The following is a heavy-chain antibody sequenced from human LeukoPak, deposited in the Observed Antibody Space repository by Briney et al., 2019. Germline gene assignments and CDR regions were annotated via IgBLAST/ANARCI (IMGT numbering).Heavy chain of an antibody. CDR3: AREGVVVAATPYYYYYYMDV. V-gene: IGHV1-2*02. D-gene: IGHD2-15*01. Sequence: ASVKVSCKASGYTFTGYYMHWVRQAPGQGLEWMGWINPNSGGTNYAQKFQGRVTMTTDTSTSTAYMELRSLRSDDTAVYYCAREGVVVAATPYYYYYYMDVWGKGTTVTVSS. J-gene: IGHJ6*03. CDR2: INPNSGGT. CDR1: GYTFTGYY.